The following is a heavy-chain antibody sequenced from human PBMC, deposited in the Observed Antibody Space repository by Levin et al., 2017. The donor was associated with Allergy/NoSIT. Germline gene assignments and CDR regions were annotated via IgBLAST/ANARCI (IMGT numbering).Heavy chain of an antibody. CDR1: GYTFADYY. CDR3: ARAPRRAELDY. D-gene: IGHD1-14*01. Sequence: GESLKISCKASGYTFADYYLHWVRQAPGQGLEWMGIINPSSGTTVYAQKFQGRVTMTRDTSTSTVYMELSSLRSEDTATYYCARAPRRAELDYWGQGTLVTVSS. J-gene: IGHJ4*02. V-gene: IGHV1-46*01. CDR2: INPSSGTT.